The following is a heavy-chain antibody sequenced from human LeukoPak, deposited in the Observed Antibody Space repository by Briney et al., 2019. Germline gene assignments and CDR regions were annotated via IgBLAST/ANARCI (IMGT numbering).Heavy chain of an antibody. V-gene: IGHV4-31*03. J-gene: IGHJ4*02. CDR3: ARAAPSYCTTTTWYTGYFYY. CDR2: IYHSGRS. D-gene: IGHD2-2*02. Sequence: NASETLSLTCSVSGGSMTTTCYSCSWLRQHPANGLQWIGYIYHSGRSYYNPSLQSRVTMSVDTCNKQFSLKLSSMTAADTAVYYCARAAPSYCTTTTWYTGYFYYWGQGTLVTVSS. CDR1: GGSMTTTCYS.